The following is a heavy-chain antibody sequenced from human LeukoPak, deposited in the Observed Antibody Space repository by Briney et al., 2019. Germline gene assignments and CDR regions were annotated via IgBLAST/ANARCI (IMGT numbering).Heavy chain of an antibody. D-gene: IGHD1-26*01. V-gene: IGHV3-33*01. Sequence: PGGPLRLSCVASGFTFKNYGMHWVRQAPGRGLEWVTVIWSDTRTTYFADSVKGRFTFSRDNSQNTLYLQMNSLRAEDAAVYYCARLYSGSYLPVYYFDYWGQGTLVTVSS. CDR3: ARLYSGSYLPVYYFDY. J-gene: IGHJ4*02. CDR1: GFTFKNYG. CDR2: IWSDTRTT.